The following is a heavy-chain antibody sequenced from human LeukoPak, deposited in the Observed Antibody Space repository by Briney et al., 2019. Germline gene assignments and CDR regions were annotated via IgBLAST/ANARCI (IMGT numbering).Heavy chain of an antibody. CDR3: ARARGYSYGGYNWFDP. CDR1: GGSFSGFS. Sequence: SETLSLTCAVYGGSFSGFSWTWVRQPPGKGLEWIGEINHRGSTDYNASLKSRVTISVDTSKQQVSLKLNSVTAADTALYYCARARGYSYGGYNWFDPWGQGTLVTVSS. CDR2: INHRGST. J-gene: IGHJ5*02. D-gene: IGHD5-18*01. V-gene: IGHV4-34*01.